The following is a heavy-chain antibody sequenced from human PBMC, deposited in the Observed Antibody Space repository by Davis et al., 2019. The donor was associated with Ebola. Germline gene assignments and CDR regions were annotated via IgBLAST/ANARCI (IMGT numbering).Heavy chain of an antibody. D-gene: IGHD2/OR15-2a*01. Sequence: SETLSLTCTVSGGSASSGSYYWSWIRQPPGKGLEWIGYIYYSGSTNYNPSLKSRVTISVDTSKNQFFLKLSSVTAADTAVYYCPRAPEYPFFWFDPWGQGTLVTVSS. CDR2: IYYSGST. CDR1: GGSASSGSYY. J-gene: IGHJ5*02. V-gene: IGHV4-61*01. CDR3: PRAPEYPFFWFDP.